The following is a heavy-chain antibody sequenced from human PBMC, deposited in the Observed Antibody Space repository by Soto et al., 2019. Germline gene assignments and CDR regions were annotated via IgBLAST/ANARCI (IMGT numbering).Heavy chain of an antibody. V-gene: IGHV1-69*13. D-gene: IGHD3-3*01. CDR1: GGTFSSYA. CDR3: ARGSYDFWSGYTRINYYYGMDV. J-gene: IGHJ6*02. Sequence: SVKVSCKASGGTFSSYAISWVRQAPGQGLEWMGGIIPIFGTANYAQKFQGRVTITADESTSTAYMELSSLRSEDTAVYYCARGSYDFWSGYTRINYYYGMDVWGQGTTVTVSS. CDR2: IIPIFGTA.